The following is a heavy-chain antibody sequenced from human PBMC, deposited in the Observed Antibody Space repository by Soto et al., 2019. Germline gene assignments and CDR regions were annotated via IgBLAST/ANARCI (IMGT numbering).Heavy chain of an antibody. V-gene: IGHV3-74*01. CDR3: SRGKFTAARDS. D-gene: IGHD6-6*01. Sequence: GGSLRLSCAASGFTFSSSGMHWVRQAPGKGLEWVSFINGDGSFTSYGDSVKGRFTISRDNAKNTLYLQMNSLRAEDTAVYYCSRGKFTAARDSWGQGTLVTVSS. CDR1: GFTFSSSG. CDR2: INGDGSFT. J-gene: IGHJ4*02.